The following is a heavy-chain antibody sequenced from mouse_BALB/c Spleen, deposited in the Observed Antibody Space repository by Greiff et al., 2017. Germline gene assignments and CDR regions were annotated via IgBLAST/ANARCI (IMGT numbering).Heavy chain of an antibody. Sequence: VQLQQSAADLARPGASVKMSCKASGYTFTSYTMHWVKQRPGQGLEWIGYINPSSGYTEYNQKFKDKTTLTADKSSSTAYMQLSSLTSEDSAVYYCARMRDPYAMDYWGQGTSVTVSS. CDR3: ARMRDPYAMDY. CDR2: INPSSGYT. D-gene: IGHD3-3*01. J-gene: IGHJ4*01. CDR1: GYTFTSYT. V-gene: IGHV1-4*02.